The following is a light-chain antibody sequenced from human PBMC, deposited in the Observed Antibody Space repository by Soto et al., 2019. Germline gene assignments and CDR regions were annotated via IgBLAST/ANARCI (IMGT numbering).Light chain of an antibody. CDR2: DVS. CDR3: QQYNNWPYS. Sequence: ILMPQSPSTLSLSPAERAPLSCRAGQGVTTNFAWYQQKSGQSPRLLIYDVSIRATGVPARFSGTGSETDFTLTISGLQSEDSAIYFCQQYNNWPYSFGQGTRLEI. V-gene: IGKV3-15*01. J-gene: IGKJ5*01. CDR1: QGVTTN.